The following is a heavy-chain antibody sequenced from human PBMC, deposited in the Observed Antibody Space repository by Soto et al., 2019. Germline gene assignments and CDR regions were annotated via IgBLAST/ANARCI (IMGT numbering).Heavy chain of an antibody. J-gene: IGHJ4*02. D-gene: IGHD6-13*01. Sequence: TSVKVTCKASGYTFTSNDSKWVRQATGQGLEWMGWINPNLGIANYAQKFQGRVTITADKSTSTAYMELSSVTAADTAVYYCARAAGIAAAMNDYWGQGTLVTVSS. CDR3: ARAAGIAAAMNDY. V-gene: IGHV1-69*10. CDR2: INPNLGIA. CDR1: GYTFTSND.